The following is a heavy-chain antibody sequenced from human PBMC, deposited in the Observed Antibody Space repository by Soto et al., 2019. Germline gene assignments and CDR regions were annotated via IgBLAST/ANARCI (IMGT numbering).Heavy chain of an antibody. V-gene: IGHV3-30-3*01. CDR3: ARDWDYYGSGSYFGGMDV. Sequence: GWCLRLSCAASEFAFSSDAMHWVRQAPGKGLEWVAVISYDGSNKYYADSVKGRFTISRDNSKNTLYLQMNSLRAEDTAVYYCARDWDYYGSGSYFGGMDVWGQGTTVTVSS. J-gene: IGHJ6*02. CDR1: EFAFSSDA. D-gene: IGHD3-10*01. CDR2: ISYDGSNK.